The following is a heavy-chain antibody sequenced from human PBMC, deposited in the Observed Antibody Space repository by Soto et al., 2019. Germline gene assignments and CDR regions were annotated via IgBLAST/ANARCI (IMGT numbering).Heavy chain of an antibody. CDR1: GFTFSSYG. J-gene: IGHJ4*02. D-gene: IGHD3-22*01. V-gene: IGHV3-30*18. Sequence: QVQLVESGGGVVQPGRSLRLSCAASGFTFSSYGMHWVRQAPGKGLEWVAVISYDGSNKYYADSVKGRFTISRDNSKNTLYLQMNSLRAEDTAVYYCAKDLGWGYDSSGYYHDYWGQGTLVTVSS. CDR3: AKDLGWGYDSSGYYHDY. CDR2: ISYDGSNK.